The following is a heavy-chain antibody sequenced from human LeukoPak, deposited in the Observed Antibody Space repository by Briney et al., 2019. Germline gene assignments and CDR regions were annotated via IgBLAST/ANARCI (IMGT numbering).Heavy chain of an antibody. CDR1: GFTFSSYA. J-gene: IGHJ4*02. Sequence: GGSLRLSCAASGFTFSSYAMSWVRQAPGKGLEWVSAISGSGGSTYYADSVKGRFTISRDNSKNTLYLQMNSLRAEDTAVYYCAKYSSGYVSEYYVDYWGQGTLVTVSS. CDR2: ISGSGGST. V-gene: IGHV3-23*01. CDR3: AKYSSGYVSEYYVDY. D-gene: IGHD5-12*01.